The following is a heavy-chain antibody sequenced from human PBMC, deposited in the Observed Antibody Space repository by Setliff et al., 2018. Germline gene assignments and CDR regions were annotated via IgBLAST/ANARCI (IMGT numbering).Heavy chain of an antibody. CDR3: ARDYGPNDY. CDR1: GGSFSGYY. CDR2: INHSGST. V-gene: IGHV4-34*01. Sequence: SETLSLTCAVYGGSFSGYYWSWVRQPPGKGLEWIGEINHSGSTNYNPSLKSRVTISVDTSKNQFSLKLNSVTAADTAVYFCARDYGPNDYWGQGSLVTVSS. J-gene: IGHJ4*02. D-gene: IGHD3-16*01.